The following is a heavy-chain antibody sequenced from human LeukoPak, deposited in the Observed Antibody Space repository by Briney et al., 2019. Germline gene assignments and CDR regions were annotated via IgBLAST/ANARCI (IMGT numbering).Heavy chain of an antibody. D-gene: IGHD2-15*01. Sequence: SVKVSCKTSGFTFTSSAMQWVRQARGQRLEWIGWIVVGSDNTNYAQKFQERVTITRDMSTSIAYMELSSLRSEDTAVYYCARGDEYCSGGSCFYDAFDIWGQGTMVTVSS. CDR2: IVVGSDNT. CDR3: ARGDEYCSGGSCFYDAFDI. CDR1: GFTFTSSA. V-gene: IGHV1-58*02. J-gene: IGHJ3*02.